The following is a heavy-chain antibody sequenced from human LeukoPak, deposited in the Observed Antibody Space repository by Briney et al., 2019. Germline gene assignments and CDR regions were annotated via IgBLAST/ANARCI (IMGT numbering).Heavy chain of an antibody. CDR2: INHSGST. CDR3: ARDRGLRLGELSCNWFDP. CDR1: GGSISSYY. D-gene: IGHD3-16*02. J-gene: IGHJ5*02. Sequence: SETLSLTCTVSGGSISSYYWSWIRQPPGKGLEWIGEINHSGSTNYNPSLKSRVTISVDTSKNQFSLKLSSVTAADTAVYYCARDRGLRLGELSCNWFDPWGQGTLVTVSS. V-gene: IGHV4-34*01.